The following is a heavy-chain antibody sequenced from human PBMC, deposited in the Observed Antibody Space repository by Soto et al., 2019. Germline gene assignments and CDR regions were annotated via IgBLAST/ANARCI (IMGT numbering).Heavy chain of an antibody. CDR1: GYTFTSYG. CDR3: ARDRWFYYDSSLTNAFDI. Sequence: QVRLVQSGAEVKKPGASVKVSCKASGYTFTSYGISWVRQAPGQGLEWMGWISVYNDNTNYAQKLQDRVTMTTDTSTITAYMELRSLTSDDTAVYYCARDRWFYYDSSLTNAFDIWGQGTMVIVSS. CDR2: ISVYNDNT. V-gene: IGHV1-18*01. D-gene: IGHD3-22*01. J-gene: IGHJ3*02.